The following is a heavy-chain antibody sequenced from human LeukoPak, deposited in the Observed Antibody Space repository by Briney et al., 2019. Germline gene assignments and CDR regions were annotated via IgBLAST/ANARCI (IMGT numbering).Heavy chain of an antibody. V-gene: IGHV1-69*13. D-gene: IGHD4-17*01. CDR2: IIPIFGTA. Sequence: GASVKVSRKASGGTFSSYAISWVRQAPGQGLEWMGGIIPIFGTANYAQKFQGRVTITADESTSTAYMELSSLRSEDTAVYYCARGYGDYGADYWGQGTLVTVSS. CDR3: ARGYGDYGADY. J-gene: IGHJ4*02. CDR1: GGTFSSYA.